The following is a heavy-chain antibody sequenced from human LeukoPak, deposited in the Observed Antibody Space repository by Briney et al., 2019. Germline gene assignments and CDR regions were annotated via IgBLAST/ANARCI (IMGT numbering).Heavy chain of an antibody. CDR2: ISGSGGST. V-gene: IGHV3-23*01. D-gene: IGHD5-18*01. Sequence: GGPLRLSCAASGFTFSSYAMSWVRQAPGKGLEWVSAISGSGGSTYYADSVEGRFTISRDNSKNTLYLPLNSLRAEDTAVYYCAKDGYSYGDSTGYFDYWGQGTLVTVSS. CDR1: GFTFSSYA. J-gene: IGHJ4*02. CDR3: AKDGYSYGDSTGYFDY.